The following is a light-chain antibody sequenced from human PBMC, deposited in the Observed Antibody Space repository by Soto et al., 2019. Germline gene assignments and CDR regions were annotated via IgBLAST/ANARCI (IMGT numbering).Light chain of an antibody. J-gene: IGLJ2*01. V-gene: IGLV2-8*01. Sequence: QSALTQPPSASGSPGQSVTISCTGTSSDVGGYNYVSWYQQHPGKAPKLMIYEVSKRPSGVPDRFAGAKSGNTASLTVSGRQAEYEADYTCSTYAGSNNVVFGGGTKLTVL. CDR2: EVS. CDR3: STYAGSNNVV. CDR1: SSDVGGYNY.